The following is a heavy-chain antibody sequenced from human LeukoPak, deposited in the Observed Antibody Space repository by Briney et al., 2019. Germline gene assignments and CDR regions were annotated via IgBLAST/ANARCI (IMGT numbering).Heavy chain of an antibody. Sequence: SVKVSCKASGGTLSSYAISWVRQAPGQGLEWMGGIIPIFGTANYAQKFQGRVTITTDESTSTAYMELSSLRSEDTAVYYCASSRSRGVVVPAAIFGWGQGTLVTVSS. CDR2: IIPIFGTA. J-gene: IGHJ4*02. CDR1: GGTLSSYA. D-gene: IGHD2-2*01. V-gene: IGHV1-69*05. CDR3: ASSRSRGVVVPAAIFG.